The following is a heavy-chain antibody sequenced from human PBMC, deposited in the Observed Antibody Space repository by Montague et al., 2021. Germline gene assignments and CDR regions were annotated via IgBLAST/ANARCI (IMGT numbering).Heavy chain of an antibody. D-gene: IGHD1-26*01. CDR3: AREWSGFDF. V-gene: IGHV4-59*01. J-gene: IGHJ3*01. CDR2: IYSSGNT. CDR1: GDSMNTYK. Sequence: SETLSLTCTVSGDSMNTYKWNWIRQPPGKGLEWIGYIYSSGNTNYNPSLKSRVTISVDTSRNQFSLEVSSVTVADTAMYYCAREWSGFDFWGHGTMVTVSS.